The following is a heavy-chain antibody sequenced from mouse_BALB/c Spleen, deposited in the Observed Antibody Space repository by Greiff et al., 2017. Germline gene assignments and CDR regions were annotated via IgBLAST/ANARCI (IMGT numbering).Heavy chain of an antibody. CDR3: TRSLYYYGSSYAMDY. CDR1: GYAFTSYW. V-gene: IGHV1S126*01. Sequence: QVQLQQSGPELVKPGASVKISCKASGYAFTSYWINWVKQRPGQGLEWIGNIYPSDSYTNYNQKFKDKATLTVDKSSSTAYMQLSSPTSEDSAVYYCTRSLYYYGSSYAMDYWGQGTSVTVAS. D-gene: IGHD1-1*01. CDR2: IYPSDSYT. J-gene: IGHJ4*01.